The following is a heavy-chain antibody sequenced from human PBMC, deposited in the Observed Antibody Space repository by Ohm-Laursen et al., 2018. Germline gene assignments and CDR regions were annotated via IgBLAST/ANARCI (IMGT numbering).Heavy chain of an antibody. CDR3: ASRGDYDLYYFDY. V-gene: IGHV4-39*01. D-gene: IGHD4-17*01. CDR1: GGYISDSTEY. Sequence: SETLSLTCAVSGGYISDSTEYWGWIRRPPGKGLEWIGSIYYSGSTYYNPSLKSRVTISVDTSKNQFSLKLSSVTAADTAVYYCASRGDYDLYYFDYWGQGTLVTVSS. CDR2: IYYSGST. J-gene: IGHJ4*02.